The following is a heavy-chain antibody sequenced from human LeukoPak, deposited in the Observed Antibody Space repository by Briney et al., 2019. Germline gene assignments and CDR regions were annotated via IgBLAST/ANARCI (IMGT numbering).Heavy chain of an antibody. J-gene: IGHJ4*02. V-gene: IGHV1-2*06. Sequence: AAVKVSCKASGYTFTGYYMHWVRQAPGQGLGWMGRINPNSGGTNYAQKFQGRVTMTRDTSISTAYMELSRLRSDDTAVYYCASGGYCSGGSCYSDDYWGQGTLVTVSS. CDR2: INPNSGGT. CDR3: ASGGYCSGGSCYSDDY. D-gene: IGHD2-15*01. CDR1: GYTFTGYY.